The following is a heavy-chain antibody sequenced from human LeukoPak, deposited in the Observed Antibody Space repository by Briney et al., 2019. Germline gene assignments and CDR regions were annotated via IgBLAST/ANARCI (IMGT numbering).Heavy chain of an antibody. CDR3: ARDLGLTYYDSSGYDY. CDR2: INGDGSST. J-gene: IGHJ4*02. D-gene: IGHD3-22*01. CDR1: EFTFSAYW. V-gene: IGHV3-74*01. Sequence: GGSLRLSCAASEFTFSAYWMHWVRQVPGKGLVWVSRINGDGSSTSYADSVKGRFTISRDNAKNTLYLQMNSLRAEDTAVYYCARDLGLTYYDSSGYDYWGQGTPVTVSS.